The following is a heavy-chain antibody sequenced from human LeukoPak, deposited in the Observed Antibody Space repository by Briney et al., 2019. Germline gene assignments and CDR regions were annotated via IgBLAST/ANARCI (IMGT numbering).Heavy chain of an antibody. CDR2: IYPGHSDT. J-gene: IGHJ5*02. Sequence: GESLKISCKGSGYSFSSYWIGWVRQMPGKGLEWMGIIYPGHSDTKYSPSFQGQVTMSADRSINTAYLQWSSLKASDTAIYYCARAPLDSSGNHWGVWFDPWGQGTLATVSS. CDR3: ARAPLDSSGNHWGVWFDP. CDR1: GYSFSSYW. D-gene: IGHD3-22*01. V-gene: IGHV5-51*01.